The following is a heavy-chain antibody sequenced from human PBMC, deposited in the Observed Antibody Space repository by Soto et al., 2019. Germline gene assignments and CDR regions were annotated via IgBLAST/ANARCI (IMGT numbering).Heavy chain of an antibody. J-gene: IGHJ4*02. CDR3: AKGGDYRFDI. CDR2: VHHSGII. Sequence: SETLSLTCAVSSVSVTSDHWWTWVRQPPGKGLECIGEVHHSGIINYNPSLKSRVTISLDKSKNQFSLQVSSVTAADTAVYYCAKGGDYRFDIWGQGTLVTVSS. V-gene: IGHV4-4*02. D-gene: IGHD3-16*02. CDR1: SVSVTSDHW.